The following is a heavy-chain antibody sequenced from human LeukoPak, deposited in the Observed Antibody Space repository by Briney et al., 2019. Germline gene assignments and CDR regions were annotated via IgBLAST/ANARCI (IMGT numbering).Heavy chain of an antibody. CDR3: ASRIDDALDI. CDR2: IYYSGST. J-gene: IGHJ3*02. Sequence: SETLSLTCTVSGGSISGYYWSWIRQPPGKGLEWIGYIYYSGSTNYNPSLKSRLTMSVDTSKNQFSLKLSSVTAADTAVYYCASRIDDALDIWGQGTMVTVSS. V-gene: IGHV4-59*08. CDR1: GGSISGYY.